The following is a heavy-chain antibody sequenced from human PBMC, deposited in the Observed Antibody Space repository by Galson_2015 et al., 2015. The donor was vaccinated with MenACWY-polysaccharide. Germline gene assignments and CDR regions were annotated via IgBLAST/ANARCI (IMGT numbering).Heavy chain of an antibody. Sequence: SLRLSCAVSEITFNTYAMTWVRQAPGKGLEWVATISGSGFSIHHADSVKGRFTISRDNSKNTLSLQVNSLRAEDTAKYYCAKDLRVGATAGSELDFWGQGTLVTVSS. J-gene: IGHJ4*02. D-gene: IGHD1-26*01. CDR3: AKDLRVGATAGSELDF. V-gene: IGHV3-23*01. CDR1: EITFNTYA. CDR2: ISGSGFSI.